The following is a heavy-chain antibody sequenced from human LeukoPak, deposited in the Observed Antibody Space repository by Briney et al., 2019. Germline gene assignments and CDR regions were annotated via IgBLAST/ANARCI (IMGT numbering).Heavy chain of an antibody. V-gene: IGHV3-74*01. CDR2: INGDGSNP. CDR1: GFTFSNYW. J-gene: IGHJ4*02. CDR3: ARDYRWWIQIDY. D-gene: IGHD5-18*01. Sequence: GGSLRLSCAGSGFTFSNYWMHWVRQAPGKGLEWVSRINGDGSNPTYADSVKGRFTISRDNAKNTLYLQTNSLRAEDTAVYYCARDYRWWIQIDYWGQGTLVTVSS.